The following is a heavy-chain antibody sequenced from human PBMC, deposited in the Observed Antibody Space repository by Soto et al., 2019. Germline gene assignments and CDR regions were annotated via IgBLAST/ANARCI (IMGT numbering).Heavy chain of an antibody. CDR3: YLAAAAGTGWFDP. CDR2: ISYDGSNK. D-gene: IGHD6-13*01. J-gene: IGHJ5*02. CDR1: GFTFSSYA. V-gene: IGHV3-30-3*01. Sequence: QVPLVESGGGVVQPGRSPRLSCAASGFTFSSYAMHWVRQAPGKGLEWVAVISYDGSNKYYADSVKGRFTISRDNSKNTLYLQMNSLRAEDTAVYYCYLAAAAGTGWFDPWGQGTLVTVSS.